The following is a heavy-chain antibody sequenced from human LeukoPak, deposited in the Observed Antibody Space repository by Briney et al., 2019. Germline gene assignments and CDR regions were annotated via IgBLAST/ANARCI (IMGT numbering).Heavy chain of an antibody. J-gene: IGHJ3*01. CDR3: ARPYDSSGYYAGAFDV. Sequence: SETLSLTCTVSGGSISSYYWSWIRQPPGKGLEWIGYIYYSGSTNYNPSLKSRVTISVDTSKNQFSLKLSSVTAADTAVYYCARPYDSSGYYAGAFDVWGQGTVVTVSS. V-gene: IGHV4-59*01. CDR1: GGSISSYY. CDR2: IYYSGST. D-gene: IGHD3-22*01.